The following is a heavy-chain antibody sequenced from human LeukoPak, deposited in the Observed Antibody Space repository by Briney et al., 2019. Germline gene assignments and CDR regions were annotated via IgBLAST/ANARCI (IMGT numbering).Heavy chain of an antibody. J-gene: IGHJ5*02. Sequence: GGSLRLSCAASGFTFSSYAMSWVRQAPGKGLEWVSAISGSGGSTYYADSVKGRFTISRDSSKDTLYLQMNSLRVEDTAVYSCAKTGTGYFRNWFDPWGQGALVTVSS. CDR2: ISGSGGST. CDR3: AKTGTGYFRNWFDP. CDR1: GFTFSSYA. V-gene: IGHV3-23*01. D-gene: IGHD3/OR15-3a*01.